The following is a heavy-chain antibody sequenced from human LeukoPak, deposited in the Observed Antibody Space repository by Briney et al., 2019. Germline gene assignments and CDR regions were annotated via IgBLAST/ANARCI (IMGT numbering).Heavy chain of an antibody. D-gene: IGHD3-22*01. CDR3: AREALGYDSSGYSNWFDP. J-gene: IGHJ5*02. CDR1: GGTFSSYA. Sequence: WASVTVSCKASGGTFSSYAISWVRQAPGQGLEWMGGIIPIFGTANYAQKFQGRVTITADESTSTAYMELSSLRSEDTAVYYCAREALGYDSSGYSNWFDPWGQGTLVTVSS. CDR2: IIPIFGTA. V-gene: IGHV1-69*13.